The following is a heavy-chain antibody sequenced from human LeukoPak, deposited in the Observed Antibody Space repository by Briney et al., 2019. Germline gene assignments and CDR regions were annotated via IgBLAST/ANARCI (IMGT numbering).Heavy chain of an antibody. CDR3: ASPYYDFWSGYPVYYYYYMDV. V-gene: IGHV3-23*01. J-gene: IGHJ6*03. CDR2: ISGSGGST. CDR1: GFTFSSYA. Sequence: GGSLRLSCAASGFTFSSYAMSWVRQAPGKGLEWVSAISGSGGSTYYADSVKGRFTISRDNSKNTLYLQMNSLRAEDTAVYYCASPYYDFWSGYPVYYYYYMDVWGKGTTVTVSS. D-gene: IGHD3-3*01.